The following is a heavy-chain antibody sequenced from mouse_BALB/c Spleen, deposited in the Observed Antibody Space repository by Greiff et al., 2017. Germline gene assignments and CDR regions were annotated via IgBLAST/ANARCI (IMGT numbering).Heavy chain of an antibody. CDR3: TRWTYYGNLYAMDY. J-gene: IGHJ4*01. V-gene: IGHV1S81*02. CDR2: INPSNGGT. CDR1: GYTFTSYY. D-gene: IGHD2-10*01. Sequence: QVQLQQSGAELVKPGASVKLSCKASGYTFTSYYMYWVKQRPGQGLEWIGEINPSNGGTNFNEKFKSKATLTVDKSSSTAYMQLSSLTSEDSAVYYCTRWTYYGNLYAMDYWGQGTSVTVSS.